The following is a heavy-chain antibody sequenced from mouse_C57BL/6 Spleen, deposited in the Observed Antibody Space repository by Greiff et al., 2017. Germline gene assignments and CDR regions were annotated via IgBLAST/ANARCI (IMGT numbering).Heavy chain of an antibody. D-gene: IGHD1-1*01. Sequence: VQLQQSGAELVRPGASVTLSCKASGYTFTDYEMPWVKQTPVHGLEWIGAIAPDNGGTAYNQKFKGKAILTADKSSSTAYLELRSLTSEDAAVYYCTRSSYLFYFDYWGQGTTLTVSS. J-gene: IGHJ2*01. CDR3: TRSSYLFYFDY. CDR2: IAPDNGGT. V-gene: IGHV1-15*01. CDR1: GYTFTDYE.